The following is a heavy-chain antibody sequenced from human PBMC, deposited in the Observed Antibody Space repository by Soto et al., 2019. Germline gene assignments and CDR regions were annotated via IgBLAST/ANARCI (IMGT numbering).Heavy chain of an antibody. V-gene: IGHV4-31*03. Sequence: SETLSLTCTVSGGSISSGGYYWSWIRQHPGKGLEWIGYIYYSGSTYYNPSLKSRVTISVDTSKNQFSLKLSSVTAADTAVYYCASGYYGSGSYSGWFDPWGQGTLVTVS. CDR2: IYYSGST. CDR1: GGSISSGGYY. CDR3: ASGYYGSGSYSGWFDP. D-gene: IGHD3-10*01. J-gene: IGHJ5*02.